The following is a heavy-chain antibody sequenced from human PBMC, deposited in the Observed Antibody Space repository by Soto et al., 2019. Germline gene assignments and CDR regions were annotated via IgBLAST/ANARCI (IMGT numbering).Heavy chain of an antibody. V-gene: IGHV6-1*01. CDR3: AREYSSSFDY. D-gene: IGHD6-6*01. CDR2: TYSRSKWFI. Sequence: SQTLSLTCAISGESVSTYSAAWNWIRQSPSRGLEWLGRTYSRSKWFIDYAVSVKSRIIINPDTSKNQFSLQLNSVTPEDTAVYYCAREYSSSFDYWGQGTLVTVSS. CDR1: GESVSTYSAA. J-gene: IGHJ4*02.